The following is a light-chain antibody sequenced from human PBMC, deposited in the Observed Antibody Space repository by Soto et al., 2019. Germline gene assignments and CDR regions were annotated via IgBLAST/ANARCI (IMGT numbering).Light chain of an antibody. V-gene: IGLV2-14*01. J-gene: IGLJ1*01. Sequence: QSVLTQPASVSGSPGQSITISCTGTSSDVGTYNYVSWYQHHPGKAPKLIIYEVSNRPSGVSNRFSGSKSGSTASLTISGLQAEDEAEYHCTSYTRDTALVFGTGTKVTVL. CDR2: EVS. CDR1: SSDVGTYNY. CDR3: TSYTRDTALV.